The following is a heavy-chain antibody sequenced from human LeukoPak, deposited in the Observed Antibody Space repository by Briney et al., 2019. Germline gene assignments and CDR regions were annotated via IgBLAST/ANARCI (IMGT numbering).Heavy chain of an antibody. CDR3: ARDLRGYCSSTSCYTFGY. V-gene: IGHV3-33*01. D-gene: IGHD2-2*02. J-gene: IGHJ4*02. Sequence: PGGSLRLSCAASGFTFSSYGVHWVRQAPGKGLEWVAVIWYDGSNKYYADSVKGRFTISRDNSKNTLYLQMNSLRAEDTAVYYCARDLRGYCSSTSCYTFGYWGQGTLVTVSS. CDR1: GFTFSSYG. CDR2: IWYDGSNK.